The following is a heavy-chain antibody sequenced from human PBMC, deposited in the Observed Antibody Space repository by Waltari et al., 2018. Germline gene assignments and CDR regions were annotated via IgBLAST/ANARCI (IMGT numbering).Heavy chain of an antibody. Sequence: QLQLQESGPGLVKPSETLSLTCTVSGCPISSSSYYWGWIRQPPGKGLEWIGSIYYSGSTYYNPSLKSRVTISVDTSKNQFSLKLSSVTAADTAVYYCARDRRSRFDYWGQGTLVTVSS. CDR2: IYYSGST. V-gene: IGHV4-39*07. J-gene: IGHJ4*02. CDR3: ARDRRSRFDY. D-gene: IGHD6-13*01. CDR1: GCPISSSSYY.